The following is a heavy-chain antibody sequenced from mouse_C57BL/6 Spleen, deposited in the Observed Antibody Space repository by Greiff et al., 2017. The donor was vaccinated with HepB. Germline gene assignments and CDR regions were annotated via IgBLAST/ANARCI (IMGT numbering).Heavy chain of an antibody. J-gene: IGHJ2*01. Sequence: EVKLLESGPGLVKPSQSLSLTCSVTGYSITSGYYWNWIRQFPGNKLEWMGYISYDGSNNYNPSLKNRISITRDTSKNQFFLKLNSVTTEDTATYYCARAYSTPGYFDYWGQGTTLTVSS. CDR3: ARAYSTPGYFDY. CDR2: ISYDGSN. V-gene: IGHV3-6*01. CDR1: GYSITSGYY. D-gene: IGHD2-5*01.